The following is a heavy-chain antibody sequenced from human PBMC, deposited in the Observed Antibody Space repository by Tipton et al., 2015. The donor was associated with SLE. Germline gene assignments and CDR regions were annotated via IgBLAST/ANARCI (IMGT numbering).Heavy chain of an antibody. Sequence: SLRLSCAAYGFTFSSYAMHWVRQAPGKGLEWVAVISYDGSNKYYADSVKGRFTISRDNSKNTLYLQMNSLRAEDTAVYYCARAANWGSRNDAFDIWGQGTMVTVSS. J-gene: IGHJ3*02. CDR2: ISYDGSNK. V-gene: IGHV3-30*04. CDR3: ARAANWGSRNDAFDI. D-gene: IGHD7-27*01. CDR1: GFTFSSYA.